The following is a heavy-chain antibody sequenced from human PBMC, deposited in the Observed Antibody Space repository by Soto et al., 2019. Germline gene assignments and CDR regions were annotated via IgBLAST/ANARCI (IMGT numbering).Heavy chain of an antibody. CDR2: IFYSGIT. V-gene: IGHV4-59*01. J-gene: IGHJ5*02. D-gene: IGHD3-16*01. CDR3: ARGGAPYNWFNP. Sequence: SETLSLTCTVSGGSITSYYWSWIRQPPRQGLEWVGYIFYSGITNYNPSLKSRVTISVDTSKNQFSLKLSSVTAADTAVYYCARGGAPYNWFNPWGQGTLVTVSS. CDR1: GGSITSYY.